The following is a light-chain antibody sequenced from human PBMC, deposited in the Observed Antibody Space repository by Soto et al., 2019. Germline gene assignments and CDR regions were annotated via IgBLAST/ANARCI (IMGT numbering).Light chain of an antibody. CDR3: AAWDDSLNGVL. CDR2: SYN. CDR1: SSNIGTTT. J-gene: IGLJ2*01. V-gene: IGLV1-44*01. Sequence: QSVLTQSPSASGTLGQRVTISCSGSSSNIGTTTVNWYQQLPGTAPKLLIYSYNQRPSGVPDRFSGSKSGTSASLAISGLQSEDEADYHCAAWDDSLNGVLFGGGTKLTVL.